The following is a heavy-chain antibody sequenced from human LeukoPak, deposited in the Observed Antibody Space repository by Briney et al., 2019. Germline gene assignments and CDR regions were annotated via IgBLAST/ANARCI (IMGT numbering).Heavy chain of an antibody. CDR2: INPNSGGT. CDR3: AGPPYSSSSPFDY. CDR1: GYTFTGYY. Sequence: ASVKVSCKASGYTFTGYYMHWVRQAPGQGLEWMGWINPNSGGTNYAQKFQGRVTMTRDTSISTAYMELSRLRSDDTAVYYCAGPPYSSSSPFDYWGQGTLVTVSS. V-gene: IGHV1-2*02. J-gene: IGHJ4*02. D-gene: IGHD6-6*01.